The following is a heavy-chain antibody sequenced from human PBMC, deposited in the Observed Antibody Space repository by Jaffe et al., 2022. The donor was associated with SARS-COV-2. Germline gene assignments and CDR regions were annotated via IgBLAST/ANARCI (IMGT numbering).Heavy chain of an antibody. CDR1: GYAFTHYI. J-gene: IGHJ3*02. D-gene: IGHD3-22*01. CDR3: ARVAAYSNRDYLGAFDI. CDR2: IHTGIGIT. Sequence: QVQLVQSGAAVKKPGASVQVSCKASGYAFTHYIIHWVRQAPGQRLEWMGWIHTGIGITQSSQKFQGRVSITRDISATTVYMDLSSLRAEDTAVYSCARVAAYSNRDYLGAFDIWGQGTMVTVSS. V-gene: IGHV1-3*04.